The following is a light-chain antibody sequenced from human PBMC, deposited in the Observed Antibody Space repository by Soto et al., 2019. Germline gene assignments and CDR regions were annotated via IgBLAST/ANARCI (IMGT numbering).Light chain of an antibody. CDR1: SSDVGAYNY. J-gene: IGLJ1*01. Sequence: QSVLTQPPSASGSPGQSVTISCTGTSSDVGAYNYVSWYQHHPGKAPKLMVYEVNKRPSGVPDRFSGSKPGNTASLTVSGLQAEDEADYYCTSHAGTITFPYIFGTGTKVTVL. V-gene: IGLV2-8*01. CDR2: EVN. CDR3: TSHAGTITFPYI.